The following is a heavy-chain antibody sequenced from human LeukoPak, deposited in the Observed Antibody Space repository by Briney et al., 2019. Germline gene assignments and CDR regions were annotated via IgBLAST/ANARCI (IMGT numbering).Heavy chain of an antibody. CDR2: VYYSGST. V-gene: IGHV4-39*07. J-gene: IGHJ5*02. D-gene: IGHD3-22*01. CDR1: GGSISNYY. CDR3: ARGSPQNSGYSPSWLDP. Sequence: SETLSLTCTVSGGSISNYYWAWIRQPPGKGLEWIGSVYYSGSTYYNPSLNSRVTISLDTSKNQFSLKLTSVTAADTAVYYCARGSPQNSGYSPSWLDPWGQGTLVTVSS.